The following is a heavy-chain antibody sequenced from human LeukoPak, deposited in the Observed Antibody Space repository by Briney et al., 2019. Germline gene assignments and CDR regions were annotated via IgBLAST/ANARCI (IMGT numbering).Heavy chain of an antibody. J-gene: IGHJ4*02. CDR1: GFTFSSYG. V-gene: IGHV3-33*06. CDR3: AKGSAAGRPYYFDY. Sequence: PGGSLRLSCAASGFTFSSYGMHWVRQAPGKGLEWVAVIWYDGSNKYYADSVKGRFTISRDNSKKTLFLQMNSLRAEDTAIYYCAKGSAAGRPYYFDYWGQGTLVTVSS. D-gene: IGHD6-25*01. CDR2: IWYDGSNK.